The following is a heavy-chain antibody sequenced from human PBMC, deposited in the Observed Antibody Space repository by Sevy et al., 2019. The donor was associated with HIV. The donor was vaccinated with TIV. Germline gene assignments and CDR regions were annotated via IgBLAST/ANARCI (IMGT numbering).Heavy chain of an antibody. CDR3: ARDCSSTTCLWGLDV. CDR2: MSSGTSYT. CDR1: GFTFSDYY. V-gene: IGHV3-11*05. D-gene: IGHD2-2*01. Sequence: GGSLRLSCAASGFTFSDYYMSWIRQAPGKGLEWVSYMSSGTSYTNYADSVKGGFTISRDNAINSLYLQMNGLRADDTAVYYCARDCSSTTCLWGLDVWGQGTTVTVSS. J-gene: IGHJ6*02.